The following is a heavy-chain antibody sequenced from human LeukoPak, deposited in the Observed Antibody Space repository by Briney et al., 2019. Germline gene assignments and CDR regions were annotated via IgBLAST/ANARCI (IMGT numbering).Heavy chain of an antibody. CDR1: GFTFSSYG. Sequence: PGGSLRLSCAAPGFTFSSYGMHWVRQAPGKGLEWVAFIQYDGSDKYYADSVKGRFTISRDNAKNSLYLQMNSLRAEDTAMYYCATPYQLPRYDAFDIWGQGTMVTVSS. J-gene: IGHJ3*02. CDR3: ATPYQLPRYDAFDI. CDR2: IQYDGSDK. V-gene: IGHV3-30*02. D-gene: IGHD2-2*01.